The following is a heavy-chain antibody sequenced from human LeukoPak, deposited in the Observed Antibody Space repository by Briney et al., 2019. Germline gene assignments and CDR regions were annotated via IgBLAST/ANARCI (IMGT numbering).Heavy chain of an antibody. Sequence: GGSLRRSCAASGFRFSDYWMSWVRQAPGKGLEWVANIKEDGAEKYYVESVKGRFTIFRDNAKHSLHLQMNSLRVEDAAVYYCASGMTEFDYWGQGTLVTVSS. V-gene: IGHV3-7*01. J-gene: IGHJ4*02. CDR2: IKEDGAEK. CDR1: GFRFSDYW. CDR3: ASGMTEFDY.